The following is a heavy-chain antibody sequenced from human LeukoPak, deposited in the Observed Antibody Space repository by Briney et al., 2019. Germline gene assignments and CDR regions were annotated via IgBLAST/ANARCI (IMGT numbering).Heavy chain of an antibody. CDR2: ISSSKSAM. CDR1: GFTFNSYS. V-gene: IGHV3-48*02. CDR3: ARGAGNSFDY. J-gene: IGHJ4*02. D-gene: IGHD3-10*01. Sequence: GGPLTLSCAASGFTFNSYSMSGVPQAPEKAREGVSYISSSKSAMYYADSMKGRFTISRDNAKHSLYLQMNNLRDEDTAVYYCARGAGNSFDYWGQGALVTVSS.